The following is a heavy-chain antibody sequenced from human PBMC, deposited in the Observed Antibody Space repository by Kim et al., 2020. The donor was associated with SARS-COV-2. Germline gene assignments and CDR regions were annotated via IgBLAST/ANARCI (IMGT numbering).Heavy chain of an antibody. V-gene: IGHV4-39*02. J-gene: IGHJ4*02. D-gene: IGHD3-3*01. Sequence: SETLSLTCTVSGGSIRNVSSYWNWIRQPPGKGLEWIGRIYFTGTTYYNPSLKSRVTISIDTSKNHFSLSLLSVTAADTAVYYCARRGSGPFDYWGQGTLVTVSS. CDR3: ARRGSGPFDY. CDR1: GGSIRNVSSY. CDR2: IYFTGTT.